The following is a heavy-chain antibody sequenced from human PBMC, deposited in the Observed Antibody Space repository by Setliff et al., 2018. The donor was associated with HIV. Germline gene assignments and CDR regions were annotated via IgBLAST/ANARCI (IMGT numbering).Heavy chain of an antibody. J-gene: IGHJ6*03. V-gene: IGHV4-39*01. CDR1: GDSIGSSSYY. CDR3: ARHGAFYYYYYMDV. CDR2: IYYSGST. Sequence: SETLSLTCTVSGDSIGSSSYYWAWIRQPPGKGLEWIGNIYYSGSTYYNPSLKSRVTISVDTSKNQFSLNLSSVTAADTAVYYCARHGAFYYYYYMDVWGKGTTVTVSS.